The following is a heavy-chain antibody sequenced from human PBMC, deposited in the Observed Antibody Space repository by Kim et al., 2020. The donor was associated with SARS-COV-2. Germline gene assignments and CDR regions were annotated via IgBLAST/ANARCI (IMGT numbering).Heavy chain of an antibody. V-gene: IGHV1-2*02. Sequence: TKYGKRLKRRVNITRDPSISTVYMELRRLKSDDTAVYYCARGANTLSAFDLWGQGTMVTVSS. CDR2: T. CDR3: ARGANTLSAFDL. J-gene: IGHJ3*01.